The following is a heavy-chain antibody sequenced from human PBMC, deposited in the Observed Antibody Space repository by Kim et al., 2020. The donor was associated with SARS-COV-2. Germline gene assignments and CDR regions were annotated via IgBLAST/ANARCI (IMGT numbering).Heavy chain of an antibody. CDR2: INHSGST. CDR1: GGSFSGYY. D-gene: IGHD3-10*01. Sequence: SETLSLTCAVYGGSFSGYYWSWIRQPPGKGLEWIGEINHSGSTNYNPSLKSRVTISVDTSKNQISLKLSSVTAAATAVYYCARVVKYRGITMVRGVPDYWGQGTLVTVSS. CDR3: ARVVKYRGITMVRGVPDY. V-gene: IGHV4-34*01. J-gene: IGHJ4*02.